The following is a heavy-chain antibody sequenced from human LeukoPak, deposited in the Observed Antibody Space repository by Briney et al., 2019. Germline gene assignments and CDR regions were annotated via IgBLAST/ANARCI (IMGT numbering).Heavy chain of an antibody. Sequence: GGSLRLSCAASGFAFSNFAMSWVRQAPGKGLEWVSAMSGSGDGTYYADSVKGRFTISRDNSKNTLYLQMSSLGVDDTAIYYCTSDFRPSHLLQSYFDSWGQGTLATVSS. D-gene: IGHD3-3*01. J-gene: IGHJ4*02. CDR3: TSDFRPSHLLQSYFDS. V-gene: IGHV3-23*01. CDR1: GFAFSNFA. CDR2: MSGSGDGT.